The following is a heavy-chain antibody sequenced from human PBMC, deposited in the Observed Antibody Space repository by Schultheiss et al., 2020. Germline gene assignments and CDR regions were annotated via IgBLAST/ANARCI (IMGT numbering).Heavy chain of an antibody. Sequence: GESLKISCKGSGYSFTNHWIGWVRQMPGKGLEWMGIIFPGDSDTRYIPSFQGQVTISADKSISTAYLQWSSLKASDTAMYYCARRETVGGTATLFDYWGQGTLVTGYS. V-gene: IGHV5-51*01. J-gene: IGHJ4*02. CDR2: IFPGDSDT. CDR3: ARRETVGGTATLFDY. CDR1: GYSFTNHW. D-gene: IGHD6-13*01.